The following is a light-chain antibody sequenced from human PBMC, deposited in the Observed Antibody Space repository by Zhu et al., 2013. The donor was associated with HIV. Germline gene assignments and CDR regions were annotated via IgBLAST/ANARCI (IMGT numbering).Light chain of an antibody. V-gene: IGLV2-14*01. CDR2: AVS. CDR3: HSYAGGSSRI. CDR1: SSDIGAYNY. J-gene: IGLJ2*01. Sequence: QSALTQPAAVSGSPGQSITLYCTGTSSDIGAYNYVSWYQQHPGKAPKLLIYAVSDRPSGVSDRFSGSKSGNTASLTISGLQPEDEAHYYCHSYAGGSSRIFGGGTKLTVL.